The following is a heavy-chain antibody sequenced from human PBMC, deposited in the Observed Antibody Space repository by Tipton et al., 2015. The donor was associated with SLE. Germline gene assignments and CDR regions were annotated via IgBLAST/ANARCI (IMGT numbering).Heavy chain of an antibody. V-gene: IGHV4-34*01. Sequence: TLSLTCAVSGGCISGYYWSWIRQPPGKGLEWIGEINHSGSTKYNPSLKSRVTISVDTSKHQFSLRLSSVTAADTAVYYCARELVGGGKDFFDYFDYWGQGTLVTVSS. J-gene: IGHJ4*02. D-gene: IGHD2-8*02. CDR2: INHSGST. CDR3: ARELVGGGKDFFDYFDY. CDR1: GGCISGYY.